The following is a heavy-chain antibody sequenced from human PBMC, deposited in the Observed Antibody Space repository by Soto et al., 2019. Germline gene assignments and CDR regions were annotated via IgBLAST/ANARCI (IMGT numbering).Heavy chain of an antibody. V-gene: IGHV1-69*02. J-gene: IGHJ3*02. CDR3: ARGRIVGATGAFDI. CDR1: GGTFSSYT. CDR2: ITPILGIA. Sequence: ASVKVSCKASGGTFSSYTISWVRQAPGQGLEWMGRITPILGIANYAQKFQGRVTITADKSTSTAYMELSSLRSEDTAVYYCARGRIVGATGAFDIWGQGTMVTVSS. D-gene: IGHD1-26*01.